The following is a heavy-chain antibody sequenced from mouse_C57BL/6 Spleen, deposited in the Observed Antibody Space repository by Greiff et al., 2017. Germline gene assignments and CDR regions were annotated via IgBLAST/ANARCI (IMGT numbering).Heavy chain of an antibody. CDR3: ARRSGYGAMDY. CDR2: IYPGSGNT. CDR1: GYSFTSYY. J-gene: IGHJ4*01. D-gene: IGHD3-2*02. V-gene: IGHV1-66*01. Sequence: VPLQQSGPELVKPGASVKISCKASGYSFTSYYIHWVKQRPGQGLEWIGWIYPGSGNTKYNEKFKGKATLTADTSSSTAYMQLSSLTSEDSAVYYCARRSGYGAMDYWGQGTSVTVSS.